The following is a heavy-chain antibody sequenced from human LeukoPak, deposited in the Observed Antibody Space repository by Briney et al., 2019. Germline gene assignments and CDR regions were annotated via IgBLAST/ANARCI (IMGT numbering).Heavy chain of an antibody. Sequence: GGSLRLSCAGSGFTFSTYWMTWVRQAPGKGLEWVANIKEDGSDKYYVDSVKGRFTISRDNAKNSLYLQMNNLRAEDTAVYYCARDVGYFRFDYWGQGTLVTVSS. CDR2: IKEDGSDK. V-gene: IGHV3-7*01. CDR3: ARDVGYFRFDY. CDR1: GFTFSTYW. D-gene: IGHD5-18*01. J-gene: IGHJ4*02.